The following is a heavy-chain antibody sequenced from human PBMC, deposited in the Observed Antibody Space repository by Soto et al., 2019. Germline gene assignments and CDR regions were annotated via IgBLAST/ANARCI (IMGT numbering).Heavy chain of an antibody. J-gene: IGHJ3*02. CDR1: GFPFSTYD. CDR2: IGTLHDT. Sequence: PGGSLRLSCAASGFPFSTYDMHWVRPPTGKGLEWVSAIGTLHDTFYSDSVKGRLTISRENAKNSLYLHMNSLRAGDTAVYYCARGFGIANRPTPRDDTFDILGPGTVVTVSS. V-gene: IGHV3-13*01. CDR3: ARGFGIANRPTPRDDTFDI. D-gene: IGHD3-3*01.